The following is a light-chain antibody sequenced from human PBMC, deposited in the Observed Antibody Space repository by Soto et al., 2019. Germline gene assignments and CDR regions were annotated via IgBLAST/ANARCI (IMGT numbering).Light chain of an antibody. CDR1: SSDVGGYNY. CDR2: DVS. CDR3: SSYTSSSTLLYV. V-gene: IGLV2-14*03. J-gene: IGLJ1*01. Sequence: QSVLTQPASVSGSPGQSITISCTGTSSDVGGYNYVSWYQHHPGKAPKLMIYDVSNRPSGVSNRFSGSKSGNTASLTISGLQAEDEAYYYCSSYTSSSTLLYVFGTGTKVTVL.